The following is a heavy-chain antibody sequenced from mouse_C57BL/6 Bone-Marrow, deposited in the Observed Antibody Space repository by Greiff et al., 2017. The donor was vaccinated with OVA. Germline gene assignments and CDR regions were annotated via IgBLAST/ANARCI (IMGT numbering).Heavy chain of an antibody. D-gene: IGHD3-2*02. CDR2: INPNNGGT. CDR3: ARGGIGQLRLRFAY. J-gene: IGHJ3*01. Sequence: EVQLQQSGPELVKPGASVKISCKASGYTFTDYYMNWVKQSHGKSLEWIGDINPNNGGTSYNQKFKGKATLTVDKSSSTAYMELRSLTSEDSAVYYCARGGIGQLRLRFAYWGQGTLVTVSA. V-gene: IGHV1-26*01. CDR1: GYTFTDYY.